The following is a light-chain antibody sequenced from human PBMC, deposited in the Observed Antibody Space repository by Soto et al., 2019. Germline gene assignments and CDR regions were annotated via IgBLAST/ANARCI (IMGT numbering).Light chain of an antibody. CDR1: SSDVGDYRY. Sequence: QSVLTQPASVSGSPGQSITISCTGTSSDVGDYRYVSWYQQHPGKAPKLIIFEVSNRPSGVSSRFSASKSGNTASLTISGLQAEDAAHYYCSSYTSINTLVFGIGTQVTVL. CDR3: SSYTSINTLV. CDR2: EVS. J-gene: IGLJ1*01. V-gene: IGLV2-14*01.